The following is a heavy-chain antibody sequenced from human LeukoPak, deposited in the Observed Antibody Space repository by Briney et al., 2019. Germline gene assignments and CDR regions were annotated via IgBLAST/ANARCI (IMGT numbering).Heavy chain of an antibody. Sequence: SETQTLPCTVSGGSFSSYYWIWIRQPAGKGLEWIGRIYNSGSTNYNPSLKSRVAMSVDTTKNQFSLKLSSVTAADTAVYYCARETAMAGPFSCWGQSALVTVSS. CDR2: IYNSGST. CDR1: GGSFSSYY. J-gene: IGHJ4*02. D-gene: IGHD6-19*01. V-gene: IGHV4-4*07. CDR3: ARETAMAGPFSC.